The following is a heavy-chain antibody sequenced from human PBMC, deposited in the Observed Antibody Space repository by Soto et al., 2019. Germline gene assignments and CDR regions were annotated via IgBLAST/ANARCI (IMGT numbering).Heavy chain of an antibody. V-gene: IGHV3-33*03. J-gene: IGHJ4*02. CDR2: IWYDGSNK. Sequence: GGSLRLSCAASGFTFSSYGMHWVRQAPGKGLEWVAVIWYDGSNKYYADSVKGRFTISRDNSKNTLYLQMNNLRAEDTAVYYCVKDYPPHNEMEPAMFDYWGRGTLVTVSS. CDR3: VKDYPPHNEMEPAMFDY. CDR1: GFTFSSYG. D-gene: IGHD2-21*02.